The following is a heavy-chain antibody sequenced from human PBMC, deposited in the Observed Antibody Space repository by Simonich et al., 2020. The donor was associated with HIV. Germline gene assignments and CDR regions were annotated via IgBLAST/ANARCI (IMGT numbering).Heavy chain of an antibody. J-gene: IGHJ4*02. V-gene: IGHV4-34*02. D-gene: IGHD1-26*01. CDR1: GGSFSGYY. CDR3: ARHRPSGNYLYEVDYFDF. Sequence: VQLQQWGAGLLKPSETLSLTCAVYGGSFSGYYWSWIRQPPGKRLEWIGEISHVGRTNNNPSIKSRVTISVDTSKKQISLRLSSVTAADTALYYCARHRPSGNYLYEVDYFDFWGQGTLVTVSS. CDR2: ISHVGRT.